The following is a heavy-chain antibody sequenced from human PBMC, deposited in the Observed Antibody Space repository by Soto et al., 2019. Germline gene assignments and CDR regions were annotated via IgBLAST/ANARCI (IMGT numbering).Heavy chain of an antibody. V-gene: IGHV1-69*10. CDR2: IIPILGIA. CDR1: GGTFSSYT. CDR3: ARDKGPDSSGRMDV. Sequence: VKVSCKASGGTFSSYTISWVRQAPGQGLEWMGRIIPILGIANYAQKFQGRVTITADKSTSTAYMELSSLRSEDTAVYYCARDKGPDSSGRMDVWGQGTTVTVSS. D-gene: IGHD3-22*01. J-gene: IGHJ6*02.